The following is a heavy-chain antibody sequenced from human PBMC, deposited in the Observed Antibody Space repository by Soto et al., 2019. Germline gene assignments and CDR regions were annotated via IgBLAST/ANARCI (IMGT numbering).Heavy chain of an antibody. CDR1: GFTFSRYT. CDR3: AKDGGFDYGVWYFDL. CDR2: TSYDGSTK. Sequence: QVQRVESGGGVVQPGRSLRLSCAASGFTFSRYTMHWVRQAPGKGLEWVAVTSYDGSTKYYADSVKGRFTISRDNSKNILYLQIDYLRAEDTAVYYCAKDGGFDYGVWYFDLWGRGTLVTVSS. J-gene: IGHJ2*01. D-gene: IGHD4-17*01. V-gene: IGHV3-30-3*01.